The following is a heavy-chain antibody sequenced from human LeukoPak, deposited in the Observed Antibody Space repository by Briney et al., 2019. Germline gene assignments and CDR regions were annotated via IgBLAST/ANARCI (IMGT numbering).Heavy chain of an antibody. V-gene: IGHV1-24*01. J-gene: IGHJ6*03. CDR1: GYTLTKLS. Sequence: ASVKVSCKVSGYTLTKLSMHWARQAPGKGLEWRGGFDPEDGETIYAQKFQGRVTMTEDTSTDTAYMELSSLRSEDTAVYYCATGQLVMGYYYYYMDVWGKGTTVTVSS. CDR2: FDPEDGET. D-gene: IGHD6-13*01. CDR3: ATGQLVMGYYYYYMDV.